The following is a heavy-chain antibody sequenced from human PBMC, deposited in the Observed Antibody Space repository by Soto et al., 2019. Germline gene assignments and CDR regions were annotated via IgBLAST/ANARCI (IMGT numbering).Heavy chain of an antibody. V-gene: IGHV1-18*01. D-gene: IGHD6-19*01. CDR3: AGETVSCWYADGFDI. Sequence: QVQLVQSGAEVKKPGASVKVSCKASGYTFTSYGISWVRQAPGQGLEWMGWISAYNGNTNYAQKLQGRVTMTTDTSTSTAYMELRSLSADNTAVYYCAGETVSCWYADGFDIWGQVTMVTVAS. CDR2: ISAYNGNT. J-gene: IGHJ3*02. CDR1: GYTFTSYG.